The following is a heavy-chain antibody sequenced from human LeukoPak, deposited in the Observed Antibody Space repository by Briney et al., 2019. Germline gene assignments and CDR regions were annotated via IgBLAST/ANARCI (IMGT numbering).Heavy chain of an antibody. D-gene: IGHD3-16*01. CDR1: GGSISSYS. V-gene: IGHV4-59*01. CDR2: IYSSGTT. Sequence: PSETLSLTCTVSGGSISSYSWSWIRQPPAKGLEWIGNIYSSGTTNYNPSLKSRVTISVDTSKNQFSLKLSSVTAADTAVFYCARGWGYLNYWGQGTLVTVSS. CDR3: ARGWGYLNY. J-gene: IGHJ4*02.